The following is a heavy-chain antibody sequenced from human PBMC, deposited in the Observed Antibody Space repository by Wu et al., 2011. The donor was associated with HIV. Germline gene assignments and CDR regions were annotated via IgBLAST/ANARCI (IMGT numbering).Heavy chain of an antibody. CDR3: TRSGEAAAYYYYYMNV. Sequence: QVQLVQSGAEVKKPGASVKVSCKASGYTSTNYGISWVRQAPGQGLEWMGGIIPNSGTTNYARKFQGRFTVTADTSTTTVHMELRSLRSEDTAVYFCTRSGEAAAYYYYYMNVWGKGTTVTISS. CDR1: GYTSTNYG. D-gene: IGHD2-2*01. V-gene: IGHV1-18*01. CDR2: IIPNSGTT. J-gene: IGHJ6*03.